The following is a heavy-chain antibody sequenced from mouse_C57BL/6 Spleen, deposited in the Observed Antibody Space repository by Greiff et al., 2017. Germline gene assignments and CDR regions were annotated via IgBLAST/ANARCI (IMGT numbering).Heavy chain of an antibody. CDR1: GFNIKDDY. V-gene: IGHV14-4*01. Sequence: EVQLQQSGAELVRPGASVKLSCTASGFNIKDDYMHWVRQRPEQGLEWIGWIDPENGDTEYASKFQGKATITADTSSNTAYLQLSSLTSEDTAVYYCTTGLRLRDAMDYWGQGTSVTVSS. D-gene: IGHD3-2*02. CDR3: TTGLRLRDAMDY. J-gene: IGHJ4*01. CDR2: IDPENGDT.